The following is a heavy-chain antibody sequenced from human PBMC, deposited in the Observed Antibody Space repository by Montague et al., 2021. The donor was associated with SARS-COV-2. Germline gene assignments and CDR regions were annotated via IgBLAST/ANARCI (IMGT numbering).Heavy chain of an antibody. V-gene: IGHV4-39*02. D-gene: IGHD5-12*01. CDR2: IYDSGST. J-gene: IGHJ3*02. CDR1: GGSISSSNYY. Sequence: SETLSLTCTVSGGSISSSNYYWDWIRQPPGKRLEWIGSIYDSGSTYYNPSLKSRVTISVDTSKNHFSLKLSSVTAADTAVYCCARRGRKLLPVATTIGGFDIWGQGTMVTVSS. CDR3: ARRGRKLLPVATTIGGFDI.